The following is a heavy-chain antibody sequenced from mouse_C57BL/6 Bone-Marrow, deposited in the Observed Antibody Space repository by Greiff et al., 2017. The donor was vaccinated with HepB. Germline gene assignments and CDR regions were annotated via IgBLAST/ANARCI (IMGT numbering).Heavy chain of an antibody. CDR2: ISYSGST. D-gene: IGHD3-3*01. CDR1: GYSITSGYD. J-gene: IGHJ2*01. CDR3: ARGDESRYFDY. V-gene: IGHV3-1*01. Sequence: EVKLQQSGPGMVKPSQSLSLTCTVTGYSITSGYDWHWIRHFPGNKLEWMGYISYSGSTNYNPSLKSRISITHDTSKNHFFLKLNSVTTEDTATYYCARGDESRYFDYWGQGTTLTVSS.